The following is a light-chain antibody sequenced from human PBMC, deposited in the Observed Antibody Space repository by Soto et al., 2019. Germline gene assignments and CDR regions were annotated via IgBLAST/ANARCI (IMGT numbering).Light chain of an antibody. Sequence: QSVLTQPASVSGSLGQSITIACTGTNTDVGSYNLVSWYQQRPGEAPKLIISEVRNRPSGISYRFTGSKSGNTASLTISGLQAEDEADYYCSSYTTTSTLVFCGGTKLTVL. CDR2: EVR. V-gene: IGLV2-14*01. J-gene: IGLJ3*02. CDR1: NTDVGSYNL. CDR3: SSYTTTSTLV.